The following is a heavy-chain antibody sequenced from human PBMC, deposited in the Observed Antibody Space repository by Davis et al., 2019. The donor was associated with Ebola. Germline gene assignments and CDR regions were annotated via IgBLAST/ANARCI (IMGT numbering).Heavy chain of an antibody. V-gene: IGHV4-39*01. CDR2: IYYSGST. CDR1: GGSISSSSYY. CDR3: ARQSSSSWGDY. J-gene: IGHJ4*02. D-gene: IGHD6-6*01. Sequence: MPSETLSLTCTVSGGSISSSSYYWGWIRQPPGKGLEWIGSIYYSGSTYYNPSLKSRLTISLDTSKNHFSLKLSSVTAADTAVYYCARQSSSSWGDYWGQGTLVTVSS.